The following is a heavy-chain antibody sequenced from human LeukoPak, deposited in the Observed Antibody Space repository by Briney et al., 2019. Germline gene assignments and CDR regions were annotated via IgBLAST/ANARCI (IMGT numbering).Heavy chain of an antibody. Sequence: SETLSLTCAVYGGSFSGYYWSWIRQPPGKGLEWIGEINHSGSTNYNPSLKSRVTISVDTSKNQFSLKLSSVTAADTAVYYCARAQYYGSGPTRGPYYYYMDVWGKGTTVTVSS. J-gene: IGHJ6*03. CDR1: GGSFSGYY. CDR2: INHSGST. V-gene: IGHV4-34*01. CDR3: ARAQYYGSGPTRGPYYYYMDV. D-gene: IGHD3-10*01.